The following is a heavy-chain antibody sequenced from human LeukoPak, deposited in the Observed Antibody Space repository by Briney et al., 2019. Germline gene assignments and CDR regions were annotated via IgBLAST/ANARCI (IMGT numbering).Heavy chain of an antibody. CDR3: ARGGSDTAMAHDY. CDR1: GFTFSNHW. J-gene: IGHJ4*02. V-gene: IGHV3-74*01. D-gene: IGHD5-18*01. Sequence: GGSLRLSCAASGFTFSNHWVHWVRQAPGKGLMWVSRINRDGSRTDYADSVKGRFTISRDDAKNTLYLQVNSLRAEDTAVYFCARGGSDTAMAHDYWGQGTLVTVSS. CDR2: INRDGSRT.